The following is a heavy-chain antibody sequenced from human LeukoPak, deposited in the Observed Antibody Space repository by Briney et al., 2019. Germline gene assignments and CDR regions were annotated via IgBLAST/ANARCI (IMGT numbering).Heavy chain of an antibody. J-gene: IGHJ4*02. V-gene: IGHV5-51*01. Sequence: GESLKISCKGSGYSFTSYWIGWVRQMPGKGLEWMGIIYPGDSDTRYSPSFQGQVTISADKSISTAYLQWSSLKASDTAMYYCARMRVRSHGSLSSGYSSFDYWGQGTLVTVSS. CDR1: GYSFTSYW. D-gene: IGHD3-22*01. CDR2: IYPGDSDT. CDR3: ARMRVRSHGSLSSGYSSFDY.